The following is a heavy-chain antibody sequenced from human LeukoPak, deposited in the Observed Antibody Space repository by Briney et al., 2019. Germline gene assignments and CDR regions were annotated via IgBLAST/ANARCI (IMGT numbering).Heavy chain of an antibody. Sequence: ASVKVSCKASGYTFTSYAMHWVRQAPGKGLEYVSAISSNGGSTYYANSVKGRFTISRDNSKNTLYLQMNSLRADDTAVYYCAKQYDYGDYVDYWGQGTLVTVSS. J-gene: IGHJ4*02. CDR3: AKQYDYGDYVDY. V-gene: IGHV3-64*01. CDR1: GYTFTSYA. D-gene: IGHD4/OR15-4a*01. CDR2: ISSNGGST.